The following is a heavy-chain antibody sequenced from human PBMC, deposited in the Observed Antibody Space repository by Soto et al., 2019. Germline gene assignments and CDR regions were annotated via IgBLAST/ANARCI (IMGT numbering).Heavy chain of an antibody. J-gene: IGHJ6*04. CDR3: VRGPSPREYYYGMDI. CDR1: GGSFSGFY. Sequence: PSETLSLTCATYGGSFSGFYCSWIRHPPGKGLEWIGEIDHSGSTNYNPSLKSRVTISVDTSKKWFSLKLTSLTAADTAVYYCVRGPSPREYYYGMDIWG. V-gene: IGHV4-34*01. CDR2: IDHSGST.